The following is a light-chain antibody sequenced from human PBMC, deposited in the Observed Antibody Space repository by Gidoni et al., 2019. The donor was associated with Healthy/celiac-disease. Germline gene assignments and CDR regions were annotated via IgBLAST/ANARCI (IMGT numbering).Light chain of an antibody. J-gene: IGKJ2*01. CDR1: QSVSSY. Sequence: DIVFPPSPATLSLSPGERATLSCRASQSVSSYLAWYQQKPGQAPRLLIYDASNRATGIPARFSGSGSGTDFTLTISSLEPEDLAVYYCQQRSNWQYTFXQXTKLEIK. CDR3: QQRSNWQYT. V-gene: IGKV3-11*01. CDR2: DAS.